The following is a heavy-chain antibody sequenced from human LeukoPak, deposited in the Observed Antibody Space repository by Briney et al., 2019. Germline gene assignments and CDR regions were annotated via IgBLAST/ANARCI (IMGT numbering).Heavy chain of an antibody. CDR3: ARGPYVWGSYRPSDY. V-gene: IGHV4-34*01. CDR2: INHSGST. Sequence: SETLSLTCAVYGGSFSGYYWSWIRQPPGKGLEWIGGINHSGSTNYNPSLKSRVTISVDTSKNQFSLKLSSVTAADTAVYYCARGPYVWGSYRPSDYWGQGTLVTVSS. CDR1: GGSFSGYY. J-gene: IGHJ4*02. D-gene: IGHD3-16*02.